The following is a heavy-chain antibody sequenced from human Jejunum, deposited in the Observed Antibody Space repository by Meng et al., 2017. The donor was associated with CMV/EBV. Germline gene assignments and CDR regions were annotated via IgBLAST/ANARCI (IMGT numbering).Heavy chain of an antibody. J-gene: IGHJ4*02. V-gene: IGHV4-59*01. D-gene: IGHD2-2*01. CDR2: IYYSGTT. CDR3: ARIIRAGYCDSASCYGADY. Sequence: LTWTRQPPGKGLEWIGSIYYSGTTDYHPSLVSRVTMSLDTSKNQFSLKLSSVTTADTAVYYCARIIRAGYCDSASCYGADYWGQGTLVTVSS.